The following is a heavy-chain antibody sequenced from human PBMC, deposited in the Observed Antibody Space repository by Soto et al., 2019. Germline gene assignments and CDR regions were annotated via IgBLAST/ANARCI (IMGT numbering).Heavy chain of an antibody. Sequence: SETLSLTCTVSGGSISSSSYYWGWIRQPPGKGLEWIGSIYYSGSTYYNPSLKSRVTISVETSKNQFSLRLSSVTAADTAVYYCARDSRYSSSWYVYGMDVWGQGTTVTVSS. CDR3: ARDSRYSSSWYVYGMDV. V-gene: IGHV4-39*02. D-gene: IGHD6-13*01. CDR2: IYYSGST. J-gene: IGHJ6*02. CDR1: GGSISSSSYY.